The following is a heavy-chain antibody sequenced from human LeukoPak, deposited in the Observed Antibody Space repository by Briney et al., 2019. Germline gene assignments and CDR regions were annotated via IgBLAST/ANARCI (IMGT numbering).Heavy chain of an antibody. CDR1: GYSFTSYW. J-gene: IGHJ5*02. CDR3: ATNRLRLGELSFYLQT. V-gene: IGHV5-51*01. CDR2: IYPGDSDT. D-gene: IGHD3-16*02. Sequence: GESLKISCKGSGYSFTSYWIGWVRQMPGKGLEWMGIIYPGDSDTRYSPSFQGQVTISADKSISTAYLQWSSLKASDTAMYYCATNRLRLGELSFYLQTWGQGTLVTVSS.